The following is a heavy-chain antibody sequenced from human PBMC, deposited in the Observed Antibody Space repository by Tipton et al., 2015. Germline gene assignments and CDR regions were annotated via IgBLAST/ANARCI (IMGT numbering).Heavy chain of an antibody. CDR1: SDSISKYY. J-gene: IGHJ6*02. Sequence: TLSLTCSVSSDSISKYYWSWIRQPPGKELEWIGYIQYSGSTNYNPSLKSRVTMSVDTSKNQFSLTLNSVAAADTAVYYCARDLEHGMDVWGHGTTVTVSS. V-gene: IGHV4-59*01. CDR2: IQYSGST. D-gene: IGHD5-24*01. CDR3: ARDLEHGMDV.